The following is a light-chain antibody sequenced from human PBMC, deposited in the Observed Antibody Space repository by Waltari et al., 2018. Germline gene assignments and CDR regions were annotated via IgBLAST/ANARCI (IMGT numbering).Light chain of an antibody. CDR3: QNHERLPAT. CDR2: AAS. CDR1: QSIGRY. V-gene: IGKV3-20*01. J-gene: IGKJ1*01. Sequence: VVLTQSPGTLSLSPGERATLSCRASQSIGRYFVWYQQRPGQAPRLLIYAASTRATGIPDRFSGSGSGTDFTLTISRLEPEDFAVYYCQNHERLPATFGQGTKVEIK.